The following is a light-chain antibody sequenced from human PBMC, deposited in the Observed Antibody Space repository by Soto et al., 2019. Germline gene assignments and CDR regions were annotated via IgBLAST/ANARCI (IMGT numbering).Light chain of an antibody. CDR1: QSISSY. CDR2: AAS. J-gene: IGKJ1*01. CDR3: LCYITYPWT. Sequence: DIQMTQSPSSLSASVGDRVTITCRASQSISSYLNWYQQKPGKAPNLLIYAASSLQSGVPSRFSGSGSGTEFSLTISSLQPEDFATYYCLCYITYPWTFGQGTKVEIK. V-gene: IGKV1-39*01.